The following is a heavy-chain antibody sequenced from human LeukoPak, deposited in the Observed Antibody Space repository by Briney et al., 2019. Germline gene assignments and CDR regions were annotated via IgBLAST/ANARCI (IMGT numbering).Heavy chain of an antibody. V-gene: IGHV3-23*01. Sequence: GGSLRLSCAASEFTFDNYAMSWVRQAPGKGLEWVSTVSSGDGITYYADSVKGRFTISRDNSQHTLYLQVSSLRAEDTAVYFCAKSVFHIMTDYYFALDVWGQGTTVTVSS. CDR3: AKSVFHIMTDYYFALDV. D-gene: IGHD3-9*01. J-gene: IGHJ6*02. CDR2: VSSGDGIT. CDR1: EFTFDNYA.